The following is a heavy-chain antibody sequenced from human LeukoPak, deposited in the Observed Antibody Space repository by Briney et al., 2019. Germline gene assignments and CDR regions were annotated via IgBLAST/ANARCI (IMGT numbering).Heavy chain of an antibody. CDR2: TFYRSKWYN. J-gene: IGHJ4*02. D-gene: IGHD6-19*01. CDR3: ARGRDIAVAGTSGDFDY. Sequence: SQSLSLSSAISVDRVSSDIAGWNWIRQSPSGCIGWLGCTFYRSKWYNDYAVSVKSRITIKPDTSKNQFSLQLNSVTPEDTAVYYCARGRDIAVAGTSGDFDYWGQGTLVTVSS. CDR1: VDRVSSDIAG. V-gene: IGHV6-1*01.